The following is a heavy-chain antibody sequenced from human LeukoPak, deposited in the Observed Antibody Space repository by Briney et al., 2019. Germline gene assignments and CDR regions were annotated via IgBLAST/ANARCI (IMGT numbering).Heavy chain of an antibody. CDR2: VHLDGRT. J-gene: IGHJ4*02. V-gene: IGHV4-4*02. D-gene: IGHD3-3*01. CDR3: AREGGFYRPLDY. CDR1: GGSVINTNW. Sequence: SETLSLTCGVSGGSVINTNWWTWVRQPSGKGLEWIGEVHLDGRTNYNPSLESRLTMSVDVSENQVSLKLTSVTAADTAVYYCAREGGFYRPLDYSGQGTLVTVSS.